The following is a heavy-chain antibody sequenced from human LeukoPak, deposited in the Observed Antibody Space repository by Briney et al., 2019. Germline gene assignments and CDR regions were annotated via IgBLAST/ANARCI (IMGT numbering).Heavy chain of an antibody. CDR2: IYTGGST. CDR3: ARDLEPQELLWFGGFDY. Sequence: GGSLRLSCAASGFTVSGYYMNWVRQAPGKGLEWVSVIYTGGSTYYADSVKGRFTISRDNSKNTLYLQMNSLRAEDTAVYYCARDLEPQELLWFGGFDYWGQGTLVTVSS. CDR1: GFTVSGYY. D-gene: IGHD3-10*01. V-gene: IGHV3-66*02. J-gene: IGHJ4*02.